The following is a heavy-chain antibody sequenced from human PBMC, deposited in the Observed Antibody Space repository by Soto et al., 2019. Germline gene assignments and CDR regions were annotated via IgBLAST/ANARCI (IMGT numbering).Heavy chain of an antibody. CDR1: GFTFSNYW. D-gene: IGHD1-26*01. J-gene: IGHJ4*02. Sequence: EVQLVESGGDLVQPGGSLRLSCEASGFTFSNYWMSWVRQTPGKGLEWVANIKKDGSGKYYVDSVKGRFTISRDNAKNSLFLQMYSLRAEDTAVYYCARDPRDSEYAIFDYWGQGTLVTVSS. CDR3: ARDPRDSEYAIFDY. CDR2: IKKDGSGK. V-gene: IGHV3-7*05.